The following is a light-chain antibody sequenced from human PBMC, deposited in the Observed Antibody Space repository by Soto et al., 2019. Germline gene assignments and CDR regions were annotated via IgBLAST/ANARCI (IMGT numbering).Light chain of an antibody. Sequence: DIQMTQSPFTLSASVGDRVTITCLASQSIGSRLAWYQQKPGKAPKLLIYDASRLESGVPSRFSGSGSGTAFILIISRLQPDDFASYYCQQYNSYSPLSFGGGTKVDI. V-gene: IGKV1-5*01. J-gene: IGKJ4*01. CDR1: QSIGSR. CDR2: DAS. CDR3: QQYNSYSPLS.